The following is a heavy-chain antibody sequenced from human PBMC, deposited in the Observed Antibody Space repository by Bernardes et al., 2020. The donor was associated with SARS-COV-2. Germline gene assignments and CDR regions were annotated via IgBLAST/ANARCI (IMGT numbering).Heavy chain of an antibody. Sequence: ASVKVSCKASGYTFTSYGISWVRQAPGQGLEWMGWISAYNGNTNYAQKLQGRVTMTTDTSTNTAYMELRSLRTDDTAVYYCARDQPGYSFATIGYCSSTSCYPYYYGMDVWGQGTTVTVSS. CDR3: ARDQPGYSFATIGYCSSTSCYPYYYGMDV. CDR1: GYTFTSYG. D-gene: IGHD2-2*01. J-gene: IGHJ6*02. V-gene: IGHV1-18*01. CDR2: ISAYNGNT.